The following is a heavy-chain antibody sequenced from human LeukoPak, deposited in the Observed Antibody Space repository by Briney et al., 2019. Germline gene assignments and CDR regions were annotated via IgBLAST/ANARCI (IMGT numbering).Heavy chain of an antibody. Sequence: PGGSLRLSCAASGFTFSSYSMTWVRQAPGKGLEWVSSISSSSSYIYYADSVKGRFTISRDNAKNSLYLQMNSLRAEDTAVYYCAREGRLGYCSGGSCRSIYDSSGYPDYWGQGTLVTVSS. J-gene: IGHJ4*02. CDR1: GFTFSSYS. D-gene: IGHD2-15*01. CDR2: ISSSSSYI. CDR3: AREGRLGYCSGGSCRSIYDSSGYPDY. V-gene: IGHV3-21*01.